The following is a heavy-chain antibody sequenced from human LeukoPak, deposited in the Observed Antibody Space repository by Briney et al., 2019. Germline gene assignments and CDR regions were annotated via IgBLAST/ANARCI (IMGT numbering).Heavy chain of an antibody. CDR1: GYTFTSYD. V-gene: IGHV1-8*03. D-gene: IGHD3-22*01. J-gene: IGHJ4*02. CDR3: ARGSYYYDSSGYYAIYYFDY. CDR2: MNPNSGNT. Sequence: ASVKVSCKASGYTFTSYDINWVRQATGQGLEWMGWMNPNSGNTGCAQKFQGRVTITRNTSISTAYMELSSLRSEDTAVYYCARGSYYYDSSGYYAIYYFDYWGQGTLVTVSS.